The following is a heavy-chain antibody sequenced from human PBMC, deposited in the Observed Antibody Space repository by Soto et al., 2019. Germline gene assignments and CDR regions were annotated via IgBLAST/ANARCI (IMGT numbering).Heavy chain of an antibody. D-gene: IGHD1-26*01. J-gene: IGHJ6*02. CDR2: ISGSGGNA. CDR1: GFTFSSYA. V-gene: IGHV3-23*01. Sequence: GGSLSLACAASGFTFSSYAMSWVRQAPGKGLEWVSTISGSGGNAYYADSVKGRFSISRDNSKNTLRLQMNSLRADDTAVYYCAKDGASGSYPPYYYFGMDVWGQGTTVTVS. CDR3: AKDGASGSYPPYYYFGMDV.